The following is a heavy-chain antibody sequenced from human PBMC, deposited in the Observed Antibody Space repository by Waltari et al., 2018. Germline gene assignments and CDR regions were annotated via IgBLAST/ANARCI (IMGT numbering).Heavy chain of an antibody. Sequence: QVQLVQSGAEVKKPGASVKVSCKVSGYTRTDLSMHWVRQAPGQGLEWMGGFDPEDGETIYAQNFQGRVTMSEDTSTDTAYMELSSLRSEDTAVYYCATRIAYYYDSSGYYFNYWGQGSLVTVSS. D-gene: IGHD3-22*01. J-gene: IGHJ4*02. CDR3: ATRIAYYYDSSGYYFNY. CDR1: GYTRTDLS. V-gene: IGHV1-24*01. CDR2: FDPEDGET.